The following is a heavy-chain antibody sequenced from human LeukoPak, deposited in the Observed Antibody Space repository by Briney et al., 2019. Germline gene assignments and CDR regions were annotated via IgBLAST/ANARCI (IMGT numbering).Heavy chain of an antibody. CDR3: ARGWSSTSPYYYYGMDV. Sequence: PSETLSLTCTVSGGSISSYYWSWIRQPAGKGLEWIGRIYTSGSTNYNPSLKSRVTMSVDTSKNQFSLKLSSVTAADTAAYYCARGWSSTSPYYYYGMDVWGQGTTVTVSS. CDR2: IYTSGST. V-gene: IGHV4-4*07. D-gene: IGHD2-2*01. CDR1: GGSISSYY. J-gene: IGHJ6*02.